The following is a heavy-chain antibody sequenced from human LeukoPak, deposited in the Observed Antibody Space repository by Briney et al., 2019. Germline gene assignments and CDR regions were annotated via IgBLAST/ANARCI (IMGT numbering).Heavy chain of an antibody. CDR3: ARDYIFAFDI. Sequence: GGSLRLSCAASGFTFSDYSMNWVRLAPGKGLEWVSYIRSTSTIYYADSVKGRFTISRDNAKNSLYLQMNSLRDEDTAVYYCARDYIFAFDIWGQGSMVTVSS. CDR1: GFTFSDYS. D-gene: IGHD3-3*02. V-gene: IGHV3-48*02. CDR2: IRSTSTI. J-gene: IGHJ3*02.